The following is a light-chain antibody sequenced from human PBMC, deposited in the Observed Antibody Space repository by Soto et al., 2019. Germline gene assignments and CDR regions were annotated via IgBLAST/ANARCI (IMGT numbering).Light chain of an antibody. Sequence: EIVLTQSPATLSLSPGERATLSCRASQSVSSYLAWYQQKPGQAPRLLIYDASNRATGIPARFSGSGSGTAFTLTISSLEPEDSAVHYCQQRSNWPPWGFGQGTKVEIK. V-gene: IGKV3-11*01. CDR2: DAS. J-gene: IGKJ1*01. CDR1: QSVSSY. CDR3: QQRSNWPPWG.